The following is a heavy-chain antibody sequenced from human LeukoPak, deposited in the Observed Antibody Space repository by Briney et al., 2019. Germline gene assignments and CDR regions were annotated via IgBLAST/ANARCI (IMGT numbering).Heavy chain of an antibody. Sequence: GGSLRLSCAASGFTFISYAMSWVRQAPVKGLEWVSIISGSGGSTYYADSVKGRFTISRDNSKNTLYLQMNSLRADDTAVYYCAKDRPENYWGQGTLVTVSS. V-gene: IGHV3-23*01. CDR3: AKDRPENY. D-gene: IGHD1-14*01. CDR2: ISGSGGST. J-gene: IGHJ4*02. CDR1: GFTFISYA.